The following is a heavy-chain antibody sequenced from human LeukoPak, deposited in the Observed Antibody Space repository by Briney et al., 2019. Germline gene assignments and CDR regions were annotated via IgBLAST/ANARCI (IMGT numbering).Heavy chain of an antibody. CDR1: GYTLTELS. CDR2: FDPEDGET. CDR3: ASGWSGAFDI. D-gene: IGHD2-15*01. Sequence: ASVKVSCKVSGYTLTELSMHWVRQAPGKGLEWMGGFDPEDGETIYAQKFQGRVTMTEDTSTVTASMELSSLRSEDTAVYCCASGWSGAFDIWGQGTMVTVSS. V-gene: IGHV1-24*01. J-gene: IGHJ3*02.